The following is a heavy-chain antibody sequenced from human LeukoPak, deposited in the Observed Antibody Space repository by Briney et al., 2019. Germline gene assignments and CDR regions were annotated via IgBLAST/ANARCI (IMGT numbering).Heavy chain of an antibody. D-gene: IGHD4-11*01. V-gene: IGHV3-23*01. J-gene: IGHJ6*03. Sequence: GGSLRLSCAASGFTFSSYAMSWVRQAPGKGLEWVSAISGSGGSTYYADSVKGRFTISRDNSKNTLYLQMNSLRAEDTAVYYCARAFTVKYYYYYMDVWGKGTTVTVSS. CDR1: GFTFSSYA. CDR2: ISGSGGST. CDR3: ARAFTVKYYYYYMDV.